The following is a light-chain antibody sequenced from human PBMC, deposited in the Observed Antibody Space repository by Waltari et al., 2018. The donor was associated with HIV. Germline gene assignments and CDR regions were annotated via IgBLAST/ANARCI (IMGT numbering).Light chain of an antibody. Sequence: QTVVTQEPSFSVSPGGTVTLTCGLSSGSVSTTYYPSWYQHTPGQAPRTLIYNTNTRSSGVPDRSSGSILGNKAALNITGAQADDECDYYCVLYMGSGISVFGGGTKLTVL. V-gene: IGLV8-61*01. J-gene: IGLJ2*01. CDR2: NTN. CDR3: VLYMGSGISV. CDR1: SGSVSTTYY.